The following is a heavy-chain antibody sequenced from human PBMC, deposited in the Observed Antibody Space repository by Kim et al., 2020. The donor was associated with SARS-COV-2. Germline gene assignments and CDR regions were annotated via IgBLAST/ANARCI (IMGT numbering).Heavy chain of an antibody. Sequence: GGSLRLSCAASGFTFSSYAMSWVRQAPGKGLEWVSAISGSGGSTYYADSVKGRFTISRDNSKNTLYLQMNSLRAEDTAVYYCAKARGGSSSAYYYYYYGMDVWGQGTTVTVSS. CDR3: AKARGGSSSAYYYYYYGMDV. CDR1: GFTFSSYA. D-gene: IGHD6-6*01. J-gene: IGHJ6*02. CDR2: ISGSGGST. V-gene: IGHV3-23*01.